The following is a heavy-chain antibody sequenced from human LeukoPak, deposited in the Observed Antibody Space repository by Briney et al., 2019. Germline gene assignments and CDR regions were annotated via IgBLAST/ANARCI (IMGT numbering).Heavy chain of an antibody. Sequence: MPSETLSLTCTVSGGSISSYYWSWIRQPAGKGLEWIGRIYTSGSTNYNPSLKSRVTMSVDTSKNQFSLKLSSVTAADTAVYYCARDHGVPAAISFWFDPWGQGTLVTVSS. CDR1: GGSISSYY. J-gene: IGHJ5*02. V-gene: IGHV4-4*07. CDR3: ARDHGVPAAISFWFDP. D-gene: IGHD2-2*02. CDR2: IYTSGST.